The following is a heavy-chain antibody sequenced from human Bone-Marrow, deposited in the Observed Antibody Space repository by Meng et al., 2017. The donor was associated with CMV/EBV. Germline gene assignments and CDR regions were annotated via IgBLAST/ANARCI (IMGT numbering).Heavy chain of an antibody. Sequence: ASVKVSCKASGYTFTSYDINWVRQATGQGLEWMGWMNPNSVNTGYAQKFQGRVTITRNTSISTAYMELSSLRSEDTAVYYCARPRYCSGTSCEDTFDIWGQGPMVTVSS. D-gene: IGHD2-2*01. V-gene: IGHV1-8*03. J-gene: IGHJ3*02. CDR2: MNPNSVNT. CDR3: ARPRYCSGTSCEDTFDI. CDR1: GYTFTSYD.